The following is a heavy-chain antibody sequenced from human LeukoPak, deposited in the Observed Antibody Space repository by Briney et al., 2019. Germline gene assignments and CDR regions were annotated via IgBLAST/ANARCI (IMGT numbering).Heavy chain of an antibody. V-gene: IGHV4-59*08. CDR1: GGSISSYY. CDR2: IYYSGST. J-gene: IGHJ4*02. Sequence: SETLSLTCTVSGGSISSYYWSWIRQPPGKGLGWIGYIYYSGSTNYNPSLKSRVTISVDTSKNQLSLKLSSVTAADTAVYYCARHYNGDYEGLIDYWGQGTLVTVSS. D-gene: IGHD4-17*01. CDR3: ARHYNGDYEGLIDY.